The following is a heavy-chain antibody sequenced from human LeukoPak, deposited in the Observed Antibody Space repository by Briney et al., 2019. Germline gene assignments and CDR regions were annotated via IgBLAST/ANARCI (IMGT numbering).Heavy chain of an antibody. CDR1: GGSISSYY. Sequence: SETLSLTCTVSGGSISSYYWSWIRQPPGKGLEWIGYIYYSGSTNYNPSLKSRVTISVDTSKNQFSLKLSSVTAADTAVYYCARARGTRAYNWFDPWGQGTLVTVPS. CDR2: IYYSGST. V-gene: IGHV4-59*01. D-gene: IGHD3-16*01. CDR3: ARARGTRAYNWFDP. J-gene: IGHJ5*02.